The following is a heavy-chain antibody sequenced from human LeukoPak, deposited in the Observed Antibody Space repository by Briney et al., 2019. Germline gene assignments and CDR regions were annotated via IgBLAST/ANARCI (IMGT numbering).Heavy chain of an antibody. V-gene: IGHV4-39*07. CDR3: ARGRQEVSMIVVVMTAVSYYLDV. D-gene: IGHD3-22*01. CDR1: GGSISSSSYY. J-gene: IGHJ6*03. CDR2: INPSGRI. Sequence: SSETLSLTCTVSGGSISSSSYYWGWIRQPPGKGLEWIGEINPSGRISYNPSLKSRLTISVDASKNQFSPNLRSLTAADTAVYYCARGRQEVSMIVVVMTAVSYYLDVWGKGTTVTVS.